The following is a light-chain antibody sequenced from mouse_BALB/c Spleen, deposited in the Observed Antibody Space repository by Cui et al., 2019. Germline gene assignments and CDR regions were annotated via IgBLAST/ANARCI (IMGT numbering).Light chain of an antibody. Sequence: DIVLTQSLATLSVTQGTSVSLSCRASQSISNNLHWYQQKSHESPRLLIKDASQSISGIHSRFRGSGSGTDFTLSINSVGTEDFGMYFCQQSNSWLTFGAGTKLELK. CDR3: QQSNSWLT. V-gene: IGKV5-43*01. J-gene: IGKJ5*01. CDR2: DAS. CDR1: QSISNN.